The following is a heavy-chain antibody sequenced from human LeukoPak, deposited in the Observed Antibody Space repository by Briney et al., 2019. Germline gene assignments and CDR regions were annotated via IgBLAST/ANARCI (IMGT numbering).Heavy chain of an antibody. D-gene: IGHD1-26*01. CDR1: GYTFTDYY. Sequence: ASVKVSCKASGYTFTDYYMHWVRQAPGQGLEWMGWINPNSGGTNYAQKFQGRVTMTRDTSISTAYMELSSLRSEDTAVYYCATAKGAENFDYWGQGTLVTVSS. V-gene: IGHV1-2*02. CDR3: ATAKGAENFDY. CDR2: INPNSGGT. J-gene: IGHJ4*02.